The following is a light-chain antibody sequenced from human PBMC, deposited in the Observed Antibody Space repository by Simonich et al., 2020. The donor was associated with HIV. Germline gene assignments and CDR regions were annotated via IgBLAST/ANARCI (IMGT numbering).Light chain of an antibody. CDR3: QQANSFPRT. CDR2: AAS. J-gene: IGKJ1*01. CDR1: TSISIW. Sequence: DIQMTQSPSSVSASVGDRVTVNCRASTSISIWLAWDQQKPGKAPKLLIYAASSLQSGVPSRFSGSGSGTDFTLTINNLQPEDFATYYCQQANSFPRTFGQGTKVEIK. V-gene: IGKV1-12*01.